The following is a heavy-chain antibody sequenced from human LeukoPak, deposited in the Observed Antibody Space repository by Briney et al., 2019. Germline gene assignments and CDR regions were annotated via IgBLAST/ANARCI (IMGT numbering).Heavy chain of an antibody. V-gene: IGHV4-4*07. D-gene: IGHD5-18*01. CDR2: IYISGRT. J-gene: IGHJ4*02. CDR1: GGSISTYY. CDR3: AREASDTAMATYYFDY. Sequence: SETLSLTCTVSGGSISTYYWSWIRQTAGKGLEWIGRIYISGRTNYNPSLQSRVTMSVDTSRNQFSLKLRSVTAADTAVYYCAREASDTAMATYYFDYWGQGTLVTVSS.